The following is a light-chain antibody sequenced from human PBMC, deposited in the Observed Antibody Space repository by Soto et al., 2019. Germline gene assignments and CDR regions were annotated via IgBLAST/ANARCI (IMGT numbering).Light chain of an antibody. V-gene: IGKV3-20*01. J-gene: IGKJ3*01. CDR2: GTS. CDR3: LQYGRSPT. Sequence: EIVLTQSPVTLSLSPGERATLSCRVSQTVSRMYLSWFQQKPGQAPRLLIYGTSTRATGIPVRFSGSGSGADFTLTINRVEPEDSAVYYCLQYGRSPTFGPGTKVDIK. CDR1: QTVSRMY.